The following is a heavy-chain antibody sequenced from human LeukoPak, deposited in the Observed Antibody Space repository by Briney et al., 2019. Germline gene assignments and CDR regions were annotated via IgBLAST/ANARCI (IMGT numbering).Heavy chain of an antibody. J-gene: IGHJ6*02. CDR2: IYHSGST. V-gene: IGHV4-4*02. CDR3: ARVGIAAAAVYYYYGMDV. D-gene: IGHD6-13*01. Sequence: SGTLSLTCAVSGVSISSSNWWSWVRQPPGKGLEWIGEIYHSGSTNYNPSLKSRVTISVDKSKNQFSLKLSSVTAADTAVYYCARVGIAAAAVYYYYGMDVWGQGTTVTVSS. CDR1: GVSISSSNW.